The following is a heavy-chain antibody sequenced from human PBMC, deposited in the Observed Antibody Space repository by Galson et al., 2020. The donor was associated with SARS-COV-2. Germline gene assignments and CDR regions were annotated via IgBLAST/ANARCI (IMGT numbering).Heavy chain of an antibody. Sequence: GESLKISCAASGFTFSDYYMSWIRQAPGKGLEWVSYISSSGSTIYYADSVKGRFTISRDNSKNTLYLQMNSLRAEDTAVYYCARVDGSGWYGRPYYFDYWGQGTLVTVSS. CDR3: ARVDGSGWYGRPYYFDY. J-gene: IGHJ4*02. CDR2: ISSSGSTI. D-gene: IGHD6-19*01. CDR1: GFTFSDYY. V-gene: IGHV3-11*04.